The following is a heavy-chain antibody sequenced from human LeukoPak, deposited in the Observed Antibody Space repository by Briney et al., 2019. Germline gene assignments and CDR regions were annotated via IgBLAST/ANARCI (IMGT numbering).Heavy chain of an antibody. CDR3: ASLSGSYTYFDY. D-gene: IGHD1-26*01. V-gene: IGHV4-39*01. Sequence: PSETLSLTCTVSGGSISNSYYWGWIRQPPGKGLEWIGSIYYSGSTYYNPSLKSRVTISVDTSKNQFSLKLSSVTAADTAVYYCASLSGSYTYFDYWGQGTLVTVSS. CDR1: GGSISNSYY. CDR2: IYYSGST. J-gene: IGHJ4*02.